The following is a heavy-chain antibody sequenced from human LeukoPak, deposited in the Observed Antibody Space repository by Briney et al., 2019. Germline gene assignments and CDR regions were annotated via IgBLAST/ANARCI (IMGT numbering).Heavy chain of an antibody. J-gene: IGHJ4*02. CDR2: IKQDGSEK. V-gene: IGHV3-7*02. Sequence: GGSLRLSCATSGFTFSNYWMAWVRQAPGKGLEWMGNIKQDGSEKCYVDSVKGRFTFTRDNAKKSAYLQMNSLRADDTAVYYCVSQLDGTLGYWGQGTVVTVSS. CDR1: GFTFSNYW. CDR3: VSQLDGTLGY. D-gene: IGHD2-2*01.